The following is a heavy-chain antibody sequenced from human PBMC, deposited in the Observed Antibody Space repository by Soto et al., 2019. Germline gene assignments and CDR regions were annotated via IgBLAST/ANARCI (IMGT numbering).Heavy chain of an antibody. CDR1: GGSFSGYY. V-gene: IGHV4-34*01. D-gene: IGHD3-10*01. J-gene: IGHJ4*02. Sequence: ETLSLTCAVYGGSFSGYYWSWIRQPPGKGLEWIGEINHSGSTNYNPSLKSRVTISVDTSKNQFSLKLSSVTAADTAVYYCASLRITMVRGVILDYWGQGTLVTVSS. CDR2: INHSGST. CDR3: ASLRITMVRGVILDY.